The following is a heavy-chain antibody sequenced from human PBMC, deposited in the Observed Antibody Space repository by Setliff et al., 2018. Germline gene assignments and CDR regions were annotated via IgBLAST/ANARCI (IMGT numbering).Heavy chain of an antibody. Sequence: SETLSLTCAVYGGSFSGYYWSWIRQPPGKGLEWIGEINHSGSTNYNPSLKSRVTISVDTSKNQSSLKLSSVTAADTAVYYCARLGGSSTSGGFYYFYYYMDVWGKGTTVTVSS. J-gene: IGHJ6*03. CDR1: GGSFSGYY. CDR3: ARLGGSSTSGGFYYFYYYMDV. V-gene: IGHV4-34*01. CDR2: INHSGST. D-gene: IGHD2-2*01.